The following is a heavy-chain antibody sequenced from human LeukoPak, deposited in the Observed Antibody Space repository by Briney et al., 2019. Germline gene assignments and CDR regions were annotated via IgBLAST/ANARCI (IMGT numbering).Heavy chain of an antibody. Sequence: GGSLRLSCAPSGFTFSKYWMLWVRQAPRGGLESVSRINTDGTVTTYADSVKGRFTLSRDNAANTMFLPTNSVRDEDTAVYYCATKQWLAPPPDSWGQGAPVTVSS. J-gene: IGHJ4*02. CDR3: ATKQWLAPPPDS. CDR2: INTDGTVT. CDR1: GFTFSKYW. D-gene: IGHD6-19*01. V-gene: IGHV3-74*03.